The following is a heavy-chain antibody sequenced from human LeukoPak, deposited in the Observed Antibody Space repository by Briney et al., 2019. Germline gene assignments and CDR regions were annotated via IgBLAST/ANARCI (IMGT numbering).Heavy chain of an antibody. CDR1: GFTFSNYW. CDR2: IKQDGSEK. J-gene: IGHJ4*02. D-gene: IGHD2-2*01. Sequence: GGSLRLSCAASGFTFSNYWMSWVRQAPGMGLEWVANIKQDGSEKYYVDSVKGRFTISRDNAKNSLYLQMNSLRAEDTAVFYCARRRCRSTSCFFDYWGQGTLVTVSS. CDR3: ARRRCRSTSCFFDY. V-gene: IGHV3-7*01.